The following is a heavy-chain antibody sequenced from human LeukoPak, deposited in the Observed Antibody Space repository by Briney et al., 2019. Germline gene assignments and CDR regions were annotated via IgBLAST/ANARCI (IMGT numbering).Heavy chain of an antibody. J-gene: IGHJ6*03. V-gene: IGHV3-30*18. Sequence: PGRSLRLSCAASGFTFSSYGMHWVRQAPGKGLEWVAVISYDGSNKYYADSVKGRFTISRDNSKNTLYLQMNSLRAEDTAVYYCAKDGVSREPRIAAAGTPAVLPNYYMDVWGKGTTVTVSS. CDR1: GFTFSSYG. CDR3: AKDGVSREPRIAAAGTPAVLPNYYMDV. CDR2: ISYDGSNK. D-gene: IGHD6-13*01.